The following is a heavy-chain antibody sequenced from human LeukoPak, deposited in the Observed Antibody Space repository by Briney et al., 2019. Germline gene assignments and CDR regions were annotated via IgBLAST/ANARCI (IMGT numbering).Heavy chain of an antibody. CDR3: ARVRPRGYCSSTSCYSLDY. CDR2: ISSSSSYI. J-gene: IGHJ4*02. CDR1: GFTFSSSA. V-gene: IGHV3-21*01. Sequence: GGSLRLSCAASGFTFSSSAMSWVRQAPGKGLEWVSSISSSSSYIYYADSVKGRFTISRDNAKNSLYLQMNSLRAEDTAVYYCARVRPRGYCSSTSCYSLDYWGQGTLVTVSS. D-gene: IGHD2-2*01.